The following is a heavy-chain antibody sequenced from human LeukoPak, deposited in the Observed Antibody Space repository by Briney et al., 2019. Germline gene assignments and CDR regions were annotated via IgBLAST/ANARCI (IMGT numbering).Heavy chain of an antibody. J-gene: IGHJ4*02. CDR3: ARGGHIVAAGTYDW. Sequence: SETLSLTCTVSGASISSYYWSWIRQPPGKGLEWIGYISYSGSPNYNPSLKSRVTISADTSKNQFSLNLSSVTAADTAVYYCARGGHIVAAGTYDWWGQGTLVTVPS. V-gene: IGHV4-59*08. CDR2: ISYSGSP. CDR1: GASISSYY. D-gene: IGHD6-13*01.